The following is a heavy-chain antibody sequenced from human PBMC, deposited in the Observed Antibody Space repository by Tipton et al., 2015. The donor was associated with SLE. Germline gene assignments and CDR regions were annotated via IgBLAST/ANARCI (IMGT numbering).Heavy chain of an antibody. V-gene: IGHV4-59*11. CDR3: ARRRGSSWYEDYFDY. Sequence: TLSLTCAVSGDSIRSHYWSWIRQPPGKGPEWIGYVFYSGSPNYNPSLKSRVTISADTSKNQFSLKLSSVTAADTAVYYCARRRGSSWYEDYFDYWGQGTLVTVSS. CDR2: VFYSGSP. CDR1: GDSIRSHY. D-gene: IGHD6-13*01. J-gene: IGHJ4*02.